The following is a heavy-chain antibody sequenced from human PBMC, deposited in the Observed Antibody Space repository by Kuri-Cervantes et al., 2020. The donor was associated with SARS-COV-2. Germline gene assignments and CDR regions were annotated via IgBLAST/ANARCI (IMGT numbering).Heavy chain of an antibody. CDR1: GFTFSSYG. J-gene: IGHJ3*02. CDR3: AKFSNPGIAAAPLGI. D-gene: IGHD6-13*01. V-gene: IGHV3-30*02. CDR2: IRYDGSNK. Sequence: GGSLRLSCAASGFTFSSYGMHWVRQAPGKGLEWVAFIRYDGSNKYYADSVKGRFTISRDNSKNTLYLQMNSLRAEDTAVYYCAKFSNPGIAAAPLGIWGQGTMVTVSS.